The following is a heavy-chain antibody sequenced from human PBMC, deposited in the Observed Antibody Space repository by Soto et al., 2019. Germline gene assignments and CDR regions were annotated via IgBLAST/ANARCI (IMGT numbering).Heavy chain of an antibody. J-gene: IGHJ6*02. CDR3: VREGSGYSGYDPYYYYGMDV. V-gene: IGHV1-69*13. D-gene: IGHD5-12*01. CDR2: IIPIFGTA. Sequence: SVKVSCKASGGTFSSYAISWVRQAPGQGLEWMGGIIPIFGTANYSQKFQGRVTITADESTSTAYMELSSLRSEDTAVYYCVREGSGYSGYDPYYYYGMDVWGQGTTVTVSS. CDR1: GGTFSSYA.